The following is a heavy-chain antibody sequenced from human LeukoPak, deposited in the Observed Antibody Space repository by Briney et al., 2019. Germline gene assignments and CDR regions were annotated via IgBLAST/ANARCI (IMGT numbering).Heavy chain of an antibody. V-gene: IGHV3-48*02. Sequence: GGSLRLSCAASGFTLSTYSMTWVRQAPGKGPEWVSYISVSLIYYAESVKGRFTISRDNAKNSLYLQMNSLRDEDTAVYYCARGRYSSSWYFDYWGQGTLVTVSS. CDR1: GFTLSTYS. J-gene: IGHJ4*02. D-gene: IGHD6-13*01. CDR3: ARGRYSSSWYFDY. CDR2: ISVSLI.